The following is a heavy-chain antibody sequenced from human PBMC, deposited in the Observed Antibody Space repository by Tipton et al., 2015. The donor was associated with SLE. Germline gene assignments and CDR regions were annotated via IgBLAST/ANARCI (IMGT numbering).Heavy chain of an antibody. CDR2: IYYTGTT. Sequence: TLSLTCSVSGGSVTNYYWSWIRQPPGKGLEWIGYIYYTGTTSYNPSLKSRLIMTVDTSKNQFSLKLTSVTAADTAMYYCARGTGIERNYFYYYYMDVWGKGTTVTVSS. V-gene: IGHV4-59*02. D-gene: IGHD3-10*01. CDR1: GGSVTNYY. CDR3: ARGTGIERNYFYYYYMDV. J-gene: IGHJ6*03.